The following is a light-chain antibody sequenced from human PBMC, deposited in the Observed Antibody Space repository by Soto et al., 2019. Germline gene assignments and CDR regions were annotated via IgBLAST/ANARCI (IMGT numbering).Light chain of an antibody. CDR2: EVT. CDR3: SSYTSSNTLV. Sequence: QSVLTQPASVSGSPGQSITISCTGGSSDIGGYNYVSWFQQHPGKAPKLMIYEVTNRPSGVSNRFSGSKSGSTASLTISGPQAEDEADYYCSSYTSSNTLVFGTGTRSPS. CDR1: SSDIGGYNY. J-gene: IGLJ1*01. V-gene: IGLV2-14*01.